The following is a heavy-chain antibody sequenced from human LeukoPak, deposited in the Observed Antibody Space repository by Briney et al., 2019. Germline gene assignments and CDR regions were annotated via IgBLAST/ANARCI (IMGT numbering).Heavy chain of an antibody. CDR3: ARDPLRDGYHHDAFAI. CDR1: GFTFSSYA. Sequence: GGSLRLSCAASGFTFSSYAMHWVRQAPGKGLEWVAVISYDGSNKYYADSVKGRFTISRDNSKNTLYLQMNSLRAEDTAVYYCARDPLRDGYHHDAFAIWGQGTMVTVSS. CDR2: ISYDGSNK. D-gene: IGHD5-24*01. J-gene: IGHJ3*02. V-gene: IGHV3-30-3*01.